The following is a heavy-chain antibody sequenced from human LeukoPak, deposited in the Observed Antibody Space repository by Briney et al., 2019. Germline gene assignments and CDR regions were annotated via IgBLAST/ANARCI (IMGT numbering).Heavy chain of an antibody. CDR1: GFTFSSYA. Sequence: GGSLRLSCAASGFTFSSYAMSWVRQAPGKGLEWVSAISGSGGSTYYADSVKGRFTISRDNSKNTLYLQMNSLRAEDTAVYYCAKDKEGSFCYDSSGYDYWGQGTLVTVSS. CDR2: ISGSGGST. J-gene: IGHJ4*02. V-gene: IGHV3-23*01. CDR3: AKDKEGSFCYDSSGYDY. D-gene: IGHD3-22*01.